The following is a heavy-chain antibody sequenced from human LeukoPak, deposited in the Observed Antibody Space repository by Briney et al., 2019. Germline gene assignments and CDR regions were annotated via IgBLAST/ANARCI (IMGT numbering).Heavy chain of an antibody. D-gene: IGHD6-19*01. V-gene: IGHV3-53*01. CDR3: ARDRADPRLDYYYGMDV. Sequence: GGSLRLSCAASGFTLSSNYMSWVRQAPGKGVEGVSVIYSGGSTYYADSVRGRFTISRDNSKNTLYLQMNSLRAEDTAVYYCARDRADPRLDYYYGMDVWGQGTTVTVSS. CDR2: IYSGGST. J-gene: IGHJ6*02. CDR1: GFTLSSNY.